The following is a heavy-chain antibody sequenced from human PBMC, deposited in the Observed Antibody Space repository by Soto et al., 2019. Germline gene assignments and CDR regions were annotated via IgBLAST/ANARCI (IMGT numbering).Heavy chain of an antibody. V-gene: IGHV1-18*01. CDR3: ASIDMAAYDFWSGSRDDAFDI. CDR1: GYTFTSYG. D-gene: IGHD3-3*01. Sequence: ASVKVSCKASGYTFTSYGISWVRQAPGQGLEWMGWISAYNGNTNYAQKLQGRVTMTTDTSTSTAYMELRSLRSDDTAVYYCASIDMAAYDFWSGSRDDAFDIWGQGTMVTVSS. CDR2: ISAYNGNT. J-gene: IGHJ3*02.